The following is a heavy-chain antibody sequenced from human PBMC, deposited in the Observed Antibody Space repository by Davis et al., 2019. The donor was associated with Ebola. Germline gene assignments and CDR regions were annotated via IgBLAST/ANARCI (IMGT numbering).Heavy chain of an antibody. Sequence: GGSLRLSCAGSGFNLSRYDMHWVRQAPGTGLEWVAVISSGRSNRYYADSVKGRFTISRDNSKNTLYLQMNSLRAEDTAMYYCAKDGSSSSDLYYYGMDVWGQGTTVTVSS. D-gene: IGHD6-6*01. V-gene: IGHV3-30*18. CDR3: AKDGSSSSDLYYYGMDV. CDR1: GFNLSRYD. J-gene: IGHJ6*02. CDR2: ISSGRSNR.